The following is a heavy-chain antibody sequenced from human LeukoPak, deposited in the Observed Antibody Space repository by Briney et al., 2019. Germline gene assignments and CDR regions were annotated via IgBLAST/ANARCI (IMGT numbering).Heavy chain of an antibody. CDR2: ISAYNGNT. V-gene: IGHV1-18*01. CDR1: GYTFTSYG. Sequence: GAAVKVSCKAAGYTFTSYGISWVRQAPGQGLGWVGWISAYNGNTNYAQKLQGRVTMTTDTSTSTAYMELRSLRSDDTAVYYCAREGYSYGTGDYWGQGTLVTVSS. J-gene: IGHJ4*02. CDR3: AREGYSYGTGDY. D-gene: IGHD5-18*01.